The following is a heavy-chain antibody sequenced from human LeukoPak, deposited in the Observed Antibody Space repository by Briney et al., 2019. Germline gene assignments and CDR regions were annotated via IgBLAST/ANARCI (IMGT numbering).Heavy chain of an antibody. Sequence: GASVKVSCKASGCTFTSYYMHWVRQAPGQGLEWMGIINPSGGSTSYAQKFRGRVTMTRDTSTSTVYMELSSLRSEDTAVYYCASGISTTVTGLDYWGQGTLVTVSS. V-gene: IGHV1-46*01. J-gene: IGHJ4*02. CDR2: INPSGGST. D-gene: IGHD4-17*01. CDR3: ASGISTTVTGLDY. CDR1: GCTFTSYY.